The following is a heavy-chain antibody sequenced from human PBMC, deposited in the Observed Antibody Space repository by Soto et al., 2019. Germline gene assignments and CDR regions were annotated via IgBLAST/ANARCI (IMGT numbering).Heavy chain of an antibody. Sequence: PGGSLRLSCAASGFTFSSYAMSWVRQAPGKGLEWVSAISGSGGSTYYAGSVKGRFTISRDNSKNTLYLQMNSLRAEDTAVYYCAKGSGSRGPYYYYGMDVWGQGTTVTVSS. D-gene: IGHD1-26*01. CDR2: ISGSGGST. CDR1: GFTFSSYA. V-gene: IGHV3-23*01. J-gene: IGHJ6*02. CDR3: AKGSGSRGPYYYYGMDV.